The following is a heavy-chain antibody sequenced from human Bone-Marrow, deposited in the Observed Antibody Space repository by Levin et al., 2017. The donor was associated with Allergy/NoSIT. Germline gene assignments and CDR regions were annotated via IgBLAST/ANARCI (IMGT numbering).Heavy chain of an antibody. CDR3: AKYGLSMVWGVTGHVYYYYYMDV. V-gene: IGHV3-23*01. D-gene: IGHD3-10*01. Sequence: GGSLRLSCAASGLTFSNYDMSWVRQAPGKGLEWVSGISGSGGSTYYADSVRGRFTISRDNSKHTLYLQMSSLRAEDPAVYYCAKYGLSMVWGVTGHVYYYYYMDVWGKGTTVTVSS. CDR1: GLTFSNYD. J-gene: IGHJ6*03. CDR2: ISGSGGST.